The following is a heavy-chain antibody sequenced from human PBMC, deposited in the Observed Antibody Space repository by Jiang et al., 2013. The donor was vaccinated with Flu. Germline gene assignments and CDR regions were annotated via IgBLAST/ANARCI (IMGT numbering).Heavy chain of an antibody. CDR2: VNPNSGDT. D-gene: IGHD3-16*01. CDR3: GRGYYGMDV. J-gene: IGHJ6*02. CDR1: GYTFSGRY. V-gene: IGHV1-2*02. Sequence: QSGAEVKKPGASVKVSCKASGYTFSGRYIYWARQAPGQGLEWMGWVNPNSGDTHYTQKFQGRVTMTRDTSISTAYMELSGLRSDDTAVYYCGRGYYGMDVVGPRDHGHRLL.